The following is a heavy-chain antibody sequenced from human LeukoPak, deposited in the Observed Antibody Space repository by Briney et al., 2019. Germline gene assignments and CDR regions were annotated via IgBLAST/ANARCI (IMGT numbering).Heavy chain of an antibody. V-gene: IGHV3-11*01. CDR1: GFTFGVYY. CDR3: AKWGDFWTGLNNWYFEL. CDR2: ISPTGDII. D-gene: IGHD3/OR15-3a*01. J-gene: IGHJ2*01. Sequence: GGSLRLSCAASGFTFGVYYMTWIRQAPGRGLEPLSFISPTGDIIKYVDSVKGRFTISRDNSKNTHYLQMSSLTAEDTAVYYCAKWGDFWTGLNNWYFELWGRGTLVTVSS.